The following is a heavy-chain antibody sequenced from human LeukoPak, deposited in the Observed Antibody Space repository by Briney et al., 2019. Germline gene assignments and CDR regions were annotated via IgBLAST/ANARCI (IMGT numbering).Heavy chain of an antibody. CDR2: IYTSGST. Sequence: SETLSLTCTVSGGSISRDGYYWSWIRQPAGKGLEWIGRIYTSGSTNYNPSLKSRVTMSVDTSKNQFSLKLSSVTAADTAVYYCAGSGIAAAGHNWFDPWGQGTLVTVSS. J-gene: IGHJ5*02. D-gene: IGHD6-13*01. CDR1: GGSISRDGYY. CDR3: AGSGIAAAGHNWFDP. V-gene: IGHV4-61*02.